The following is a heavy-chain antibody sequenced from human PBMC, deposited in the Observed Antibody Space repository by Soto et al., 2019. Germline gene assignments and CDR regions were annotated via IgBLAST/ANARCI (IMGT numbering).Heavy chain of an antibody. J-gene: IGHJ4*02. V-gene: IGHV3-23*01. CDR2: ISGSGGST. Sequence: PSETLSLTCAVYGGSFSGYYWSWIRQPPGRGLEWVSAISGSGGSTYYADSVKGRFTISRDNSKNTLYLQMNSLRAEDTAVYYCAKGRYGYTYGSFDYWGQGTLVTVSS. CDR3: AKGRYGYTYGSFDY. D-gene: IGHD5-18*01. CDR1: GGSFSGYY.